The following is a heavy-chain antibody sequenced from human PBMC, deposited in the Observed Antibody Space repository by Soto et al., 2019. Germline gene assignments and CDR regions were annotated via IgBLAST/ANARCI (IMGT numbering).Heavy chain of an antibody. J-gene: IGHJ4*02. CDR1: GFIFSDYY. Sequence: EVQLVESGGDLVQPGGSLRLSCAASGFIFSDYYMDWVRQAPGKGLEWVGRVRNRVNGYTTEYGASVRGRFTISSDDSKNSLYLQMDSLKSEDADVYFCARFLPLYDLLFGGRGTLVTVSS. D-gene: IGHD2-8*01. CDR2: VRNRVNGYTT. CDR3: ARFLPLYDLLF. V-gene: IGHV3-72*01.